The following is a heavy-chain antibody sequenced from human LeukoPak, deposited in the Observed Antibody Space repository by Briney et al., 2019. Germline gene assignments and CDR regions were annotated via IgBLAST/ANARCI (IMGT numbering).Heavy chain of an antibody. J-gene: IGHJ5*02. CDR2: IYYSGNT. Sequence: SETLSLTCTVSGGSVSSGSYYWSWIRQPPGKGLEWIGYIYYSGNTNYNPSLKSRVTISVDTSKNQFSLKLSSVTAADTAVYYCARGVRLYYGSGENNWFDPWGQGTLVTVSS. CDR3: ARGVRLYYGSGENNWFDP. CDR1: GGSVSSGSYY. D-gene: IGHD3-10*01. V-gene: IGHV4-61*01.